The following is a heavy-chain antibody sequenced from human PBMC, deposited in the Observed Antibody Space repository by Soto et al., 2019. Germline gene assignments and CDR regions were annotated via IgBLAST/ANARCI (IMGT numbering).Heavy chain of an antibody. CDR1: GGTFSSYA. J-gene: IGHJ3*02. CDR3: ERDGYDRSGGCSSHYASDI. Sequence: QVQLVQSGAEVKKPGSSVKVSCKASGGTFSSYAISWVRQAPGQGLEWMGGIIPIFGTANYAQKFQGRVTITADESTSPTYIELTTLSSPDTSVHRCERDGYDRSGGCSSHYASDIWGQGTMVTVSS. CDR2: IIPIFGTA. D-gene: IGHD2-15*01. V-gene: IGHV1-69*12.